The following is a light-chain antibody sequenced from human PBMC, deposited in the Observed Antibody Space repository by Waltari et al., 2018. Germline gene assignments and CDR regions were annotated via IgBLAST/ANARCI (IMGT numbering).Light chain of an antibody. CDR2: SNN. Sequence: QSVLTQPPSASGTPGQRVTIPCSGSSPNLGSNTVDWYQQLPGTAPKLLIYSNNQRPSGVPARFSGSKSGTSASLAISGLQSEDEADYYCAAWDDSLNGLFVFGTGTKVTVL. CDR1: SPNLGSNT. V-gene: IGLV1-44*01. CDR3: AAWDDSLNGLFV. J-gene: IGLJ1*01.